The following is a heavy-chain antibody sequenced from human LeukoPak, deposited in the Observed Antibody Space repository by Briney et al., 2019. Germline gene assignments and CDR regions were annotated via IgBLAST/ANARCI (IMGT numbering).Heavy chain of an antibody. V-gene: IGHV3-48*03. CDR3: ARVSSGGSYGMDV. CDR1: GFXFSSYE. D-gene: IGHD2-15*01. CDR2: ISSSGSTI. Sequence: GGSLRLSCEASGFXFSSYEINWVRQAPGKGLEWVSYISSSGSTIYYADSVKGRFTISRDNAKNSLYLQMNSLRAEDTAVYYCARVSSGGSYGMDVWGQGTTVTVSS. J-gene: IGHJ6*02.